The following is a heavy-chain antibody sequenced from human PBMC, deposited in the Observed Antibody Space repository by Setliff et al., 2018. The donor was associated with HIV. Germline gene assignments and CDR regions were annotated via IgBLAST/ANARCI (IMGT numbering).Heavy chain of an antibody. CDR3: ARRGVPQQIDLDS. J-gene: IGHJ5*01. CDR2: INPSGGST. CDR1: GYTFTSYY. Sequence: ASVKVSCKASGYTFTSYYIHWVRQAPGQGLEWMGRINPSGGSTSYAQKFQGRVTMTRDTSTSTVYMELSSLRSEDTAMYYRARRGVPQQIDLDSWGHGTRVTVSS. D-gene: IGHD3-10*01. V-gene: IGHV1-46*01.